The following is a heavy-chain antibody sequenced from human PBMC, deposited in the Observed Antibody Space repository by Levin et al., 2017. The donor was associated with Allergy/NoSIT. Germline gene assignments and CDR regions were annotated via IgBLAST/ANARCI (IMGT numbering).Heavy chain of an antibody. Sequence: GESLKISCAASGFTFSSYAMHWVRQAPGKGLEWVAVISYDGSNKYYADSVKGRFTISRDNSKNTLYLQMNSLRAEDTAVYYCARGGGSYFFYFDYWGQGTLVTVSS. V-gene: IGHV3-30*04. J-gene: IGHJ4*02. D-gene: IGHD1-26*01. CDR1: GFTFSSYA. CDR3: ARGGGSYFFYFDY. CDR2: ISYDGSNK.